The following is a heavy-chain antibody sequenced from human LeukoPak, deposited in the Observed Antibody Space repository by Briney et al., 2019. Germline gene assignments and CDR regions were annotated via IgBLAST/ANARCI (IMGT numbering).Heavy chain of an antibody. CDR3: AKLIVATIYGAFDI. J-gene: IGHJ3*02. D-gene: IGHD5-12*01. Sequence: GGSLRLSCAASGFSFSTYAMSWVRQAPGKGLEWVSAISGSGGSTYYADSVKGRFTISRDNSKNTLYLQMNSLRAEDTAVYYCAKLIVATIYGAFDIWGQRTMVTVSS. CDR1: GFSFSTYA. CDR2: ISGSGGST. V-gene: IGHV3-23*01.